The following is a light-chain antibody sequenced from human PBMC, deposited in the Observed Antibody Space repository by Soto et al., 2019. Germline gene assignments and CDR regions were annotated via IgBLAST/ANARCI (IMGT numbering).Light chain of an antibody. CDR1: SSNIGAGYD. Sequence: QAVVTQPPSVSGAPGQRVTISCTGSSSNIGAGYDVQWYQQLPGTAPKLLMYGNSNRPSGVPDRFSGSKSGTSASLAITGLQAEDEADYYCHSYDSSLSGWVFGGGTKLTVL. CDR2: GNS. CDR3: HSYDSSLSGWV. V-gene: IGLV1-40*01. J-gene: IGLJ3*02.